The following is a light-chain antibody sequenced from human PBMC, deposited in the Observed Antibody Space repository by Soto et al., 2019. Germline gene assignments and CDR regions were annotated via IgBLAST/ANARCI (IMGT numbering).Light chain of an antibody. Sequence: QPVLTQSSSASASPGSSVNLTCTLSSGHSIYSIAWQQQQPGKAPRYLMKVEGSGTYNKGSGVPDRFSGSSSGTDRFLTISNLQFEDEADYYCETWDSNTRVFGGGTQLTVL. J-gene: IGLJ2*01. CDR1: SGHSIYS. V-gene: IGLV4-60*02. CDR3: ETWDSNTRV. CDR2: VEGSGTY.